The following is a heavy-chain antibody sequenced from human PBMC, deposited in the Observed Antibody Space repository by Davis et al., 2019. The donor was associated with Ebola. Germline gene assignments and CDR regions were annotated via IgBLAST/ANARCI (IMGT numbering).Heavy chain of an antibody. D-gene: IGHD3-3*01. V-gene: IGHV5-51*01. J-gene: IGHJ6*03. CDR2: IYPGDSDT. Sequence: GESLKISCKGSGYSFTSYCIGWVRQMPGKGLEWMGIIYPGDSDTRYSPSFQGQVTISADKSISTAYLQWSSLKASDTAMYYCARQRGEIDFWSGYYYYMDVWGKGTTVTVSS. CDR3: ARQRGEIDFWSGYYYYMDV. CDR1: GYSFTSYC.